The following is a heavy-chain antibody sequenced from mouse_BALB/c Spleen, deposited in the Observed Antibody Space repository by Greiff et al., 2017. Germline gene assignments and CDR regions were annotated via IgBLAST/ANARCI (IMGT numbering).Heavy chain of an antibody. CDR2: ISDGGSYT. CDR3: ARGSNYVTFAY. J-gene: IGHJ3*01. V-gene: IGHV5-4*02. CDR1: GFTFSDYY. D-gene: IGHD2-5*01. Sequence: EVHLVESGGGLVKPGGSLKLSCAASGFTFSDYYMYWVRQTPEKRLEWVATISDGGSYTYYPDSVKGRFTISRDNAKNNLYLQMSSLKSEDTAMYYCARGSNYVTFAYWGQGTLVTVSA.